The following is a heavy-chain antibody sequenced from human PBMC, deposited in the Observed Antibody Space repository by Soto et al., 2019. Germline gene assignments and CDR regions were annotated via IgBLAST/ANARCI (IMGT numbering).Heavy chain of an antibody. CDR3: AKGRPAGHSYGYSYYYYGMDV. V-gene: IGHV3-23*01. CDR1: GFTFSSYA. Sequence: GGSLRLSCAASGFTFSSYAMSWVRQAPGKGLEWVSAISGSGGSTYYADSVKGRFTISRDNSKNTLYLQTNSLRAEDTAVYYCAKGRPAGHSYGYSYYYYGMDVWGQGTTVTVSS. CDR2: ISGSGGST. D-gene: IGHD5-18*01. J-gene: IGHJ6*02.